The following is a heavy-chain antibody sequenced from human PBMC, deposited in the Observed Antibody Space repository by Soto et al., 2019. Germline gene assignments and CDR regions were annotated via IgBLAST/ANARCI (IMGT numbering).Heavy chain of an antibody. CDR3: AREAMEGYYGPGNHDFDI. J-gene: IGHJ3*02. Sequence: AASVKVSCKASGYTFTSYYTHWVRQAPGQGLEWMGIINPSGGSTSYAQKFQGRVTMTRDTSTSTVYMELSSLRSEDTAVYYCAREAMEGYYGPGNHDFDIWGQGTMVTVSS. CDR1: GYTFTSYY. V-gene: IGHV1-46*01. CDR2: INPSGGST. D-gene: IGHD3-10*01.